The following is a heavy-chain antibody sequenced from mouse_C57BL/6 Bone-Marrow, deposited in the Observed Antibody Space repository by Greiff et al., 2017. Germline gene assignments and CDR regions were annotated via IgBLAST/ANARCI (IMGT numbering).Heavy chain of an antibody. Sequence: VQLQQSGPELVKPGASVKISCKASGYSFTGYYMNWVKQSPEKSLEWIGEINPSTGGTTYNQKFKAKATLTVDKSSSTAYMQLKSLTSEDSAVYYSRTAYFGYWGQGTTLTVSS. CDR2: INPSTGGT. D-gene: IGHD4-1*01. CDR1: GYSFTGYY. CDR3: RTAYFGY. V-gene: IGHV1-42*01. J-gene: IGHJ2*01.